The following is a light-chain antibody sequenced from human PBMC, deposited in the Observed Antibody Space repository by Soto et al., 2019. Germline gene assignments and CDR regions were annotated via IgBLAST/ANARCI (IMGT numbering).Light chain of an antibody. CDR1: QGISTY. CDR3: QQLLSYPIT. Sequence: HSTQSPSFLSAPLVHSLTITCRASQGISTYLAWYQQKPGKAPKLLIYAASTLQSGVPLSFSGSGSGTSFTLTISSLQPEDFATYYCQQLLSYPITFGQGTRVEIK. CDR2: AAS. J-gene: IGKJ5*01. V-gene: IGKV1-9*01.